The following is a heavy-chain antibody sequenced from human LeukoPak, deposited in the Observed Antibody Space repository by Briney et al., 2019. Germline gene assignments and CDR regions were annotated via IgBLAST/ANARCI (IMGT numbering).Heavy chain of an antibody. CDR1: GFTFSSYS. D-gene: IGHD3-22*01. Sequence: GSLRLSCAASGFTFSSYSMNWVRQAPGKGLEWVSSIISSSSYIYYADSVKGRFPISRDNAKNSLYLQMNSLRAEDTAVYYCARNANYYYSSGYYFFFDYWGQGTLVTVSS. J-gene: IGHJ4*02. CDR3: ARNANYYYSSGYYFFFDY. V-gene: IGHV3-21*01. CDR2: IISSSSYI.